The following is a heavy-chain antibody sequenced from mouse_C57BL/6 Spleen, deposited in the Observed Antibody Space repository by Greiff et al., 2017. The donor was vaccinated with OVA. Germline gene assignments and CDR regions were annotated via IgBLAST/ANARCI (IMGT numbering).Heavy chain of an antibody. Sequence: QVQLQQSGAELVRPGASVTLSCKASGYTFTDYEMHWVKQTPVHGLEWIGAIDPETGGTAYNQKFKGKAILTADKSSSTAYMELRSLTSEDSAVYYCTRYSGLYAMDYWGQGTSVTVAS. V-gene: IGHV1-15*01. CDR2: IDPETGGT. CDR1: GYTFTDYE. CDR3: TRYSGLYAMDY. D-gene: IGHD3-2*02. J-gene: IGHJ4*01.